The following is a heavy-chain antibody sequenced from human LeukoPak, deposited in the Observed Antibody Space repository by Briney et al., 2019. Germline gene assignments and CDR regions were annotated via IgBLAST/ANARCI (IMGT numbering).Heavy chain of an antibody. CDR3: AREQQLVRTLDY. Sequence: GGSLRLSCAASGFTFSSYGMHWVRQAPGKGLEWVAVISYDGSNKYYADSVKGRFTISRDNSKNTLYLQMNSLRAEDTAVYYCAREQQLVRTLDYWGQGTLVTVSS. J-gene: IGHJ4*02. CDR2: ISYDGSNK. CDR1: GFTFSSYG. D-gene: IGHD6-13*01. V-gene: IGHV3-30*03.